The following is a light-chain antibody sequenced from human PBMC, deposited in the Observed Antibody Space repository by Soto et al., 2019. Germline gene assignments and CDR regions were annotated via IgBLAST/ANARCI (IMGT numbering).Light chain of an antibody. V-gene: IGLV3-21*04. CDR1: NIGNKR. CDR2: YDS. J-gene: IGLJ1*01. Sequence: SYELTQSPSVSVAPEKTATITCGGNNIGNKRVHWYRQKPGQAPALLISYDSDRPSGIPERFSGSNSGNTATLTISRVEAGDEADYYCQVWDIMTDNYVFGSGTKLTVL. CDR3: QVWDIMTDNYV.